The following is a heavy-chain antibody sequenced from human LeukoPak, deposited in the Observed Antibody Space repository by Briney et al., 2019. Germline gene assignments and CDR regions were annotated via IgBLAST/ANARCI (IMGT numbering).Heavy chain of an antibody. CDR3: ARVGDDYGDHHGSTYYYYYMDV. J-gene: IGHJ6*03. V-gene: IGHV3-30*03. CDR1: GFTFNSYW. Sequence: GGSLRLSCAASGFTFNSYWMNWVRQAPGKGLEWVAVISYDGSNKYYADSVKGRFTISRDNSKNTLYLQMNSLRAEDTAVYYCARVGDDYGDHHGSTYYYYYMDVWGKGTTVTVSS. D-gene: IGHD4-17*01. CDR2: ISYDGSNK.